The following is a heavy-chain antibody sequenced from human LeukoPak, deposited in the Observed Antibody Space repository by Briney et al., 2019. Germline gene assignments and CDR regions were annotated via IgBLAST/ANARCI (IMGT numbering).Heavy chain of an antibody. CDR2: INPNSGGT. CDR1: GYTFTGYY. CDR3: ARDPFWSGYYKGAGFDP. J-gene: IGHJ5*02. D-gene: IGHD3-3*01. V-gene: IGHV1-2*02. Sequence: ASVKVSCKASGYTFTGYYMHWVRQAPGQGLEWMGWINPNSGGTNYAQKFQGRVTMTRDTSISTAYMELSRLRSDDTAVYYCARDPFWSGYYKGAGFDPWGQGTLVTVSS.